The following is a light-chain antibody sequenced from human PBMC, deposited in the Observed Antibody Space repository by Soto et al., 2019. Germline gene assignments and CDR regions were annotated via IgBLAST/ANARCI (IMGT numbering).Light chain of an antibody. Sequence: EIVLTQSPGTLSLSPGERATLSCRASQSVSSAYILWFQQKPGQAPRLLIYGASYRAAGIPDRFGGSGSGTDFTLTISRLEPEDFAVYYCHQFGISPYTFGQGTKLESK. CDR3: HQFGISPYT. J-gene: IGKJ2*01. CDR1: QSVSSAY. V-gene: IGKV3-20*01. CDR2: GAS.